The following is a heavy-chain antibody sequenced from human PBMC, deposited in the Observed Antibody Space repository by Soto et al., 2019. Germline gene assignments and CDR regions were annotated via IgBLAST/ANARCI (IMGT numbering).Heavy chain of an antibody. Sequence: QLQLQESGPGLVKPSETLSLTCTVSGGSVSSSSYYWGWVRQPPGKGLEWIGSVYYSGSTYYNPSPGIGVTISLNKSRNRFPLRLRSLSAEATVVYYWGSREGLPPISSYFAYWGQGPWSPSPQ. V-gene: IGHV4-39*01. J-gene: IGHJ4*02. CDR2: VYYSGST. D-gene: IGHD6-6*01. CDR3: GSREGLPPISSYFAY. CDR1: GGSVSSSSYY.